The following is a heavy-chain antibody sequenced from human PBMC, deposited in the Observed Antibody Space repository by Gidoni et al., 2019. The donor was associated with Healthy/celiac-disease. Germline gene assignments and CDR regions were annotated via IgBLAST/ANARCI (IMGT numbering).Heavy chain of an antibody. CDR3: AKAPFWNTNWFDP. CDR2: ISWNSGSI. J-gene: IGHJ5*02. Sequence: EVQLVESGGGLVQPGRSLRLSCSASGFTFDDYAMHWVRQAPGKGLEWVPGISWNSGSIGYADSVKGRFTISRDNAKNSLYLQMNSLRAEDTALYYCAKAPFWNTNWFDPWGQGTLVTVSS. V-gene: IGHV3-9*01. CDR1: GFTFDDYA. D-gene: IGHD1-1*01.